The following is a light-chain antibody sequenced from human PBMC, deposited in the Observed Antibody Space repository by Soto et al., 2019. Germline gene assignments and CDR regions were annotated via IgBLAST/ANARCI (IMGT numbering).Light chain of an antibody. CDR3: LLSYNGPYV. CDR1: TGAVTNGHY. Sequence: QAVLTQEPSLTVSPGGTVTLTCVPSTGAVTNGHYPYWFQHTPRRAPRTLIYHPSKRHCWRAARFSGSLHWGKAALTLSGAQPEDEAEYYCLLSYNGPYVFGTGTKVTVL. J-gene: IGLJ1*01. V-gene: IGLV7-46*01. CDR2: HPS.